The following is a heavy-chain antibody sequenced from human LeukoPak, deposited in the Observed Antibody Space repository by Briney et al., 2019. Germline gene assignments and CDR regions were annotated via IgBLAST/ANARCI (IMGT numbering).Heavy chain of an antibody. J-gene: IGHJ5*02. V-gene: IGHV1-2*02. Sequence: ASVKVSCKASGYTFTGYYMHWVRQAPGQGLERMGWINPNSGGTNYAQKFQGRVTMTRDTSISTAYMELSRPRSDDTAVYYCARGRPPHYCSSTSCYTGNWFDPWGQGTLVTVSS. D-gene: IGHD2-2*02. CDR2: INPNSGGT. CDR1: GYTFTGYY. CDR3: ARGRPPHYCSSTSCYTGNWFDP.